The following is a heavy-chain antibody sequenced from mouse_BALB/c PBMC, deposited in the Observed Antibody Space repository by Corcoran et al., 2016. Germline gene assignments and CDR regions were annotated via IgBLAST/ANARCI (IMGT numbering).Heavy chain of an antibody. J-gene: IGHJ4*01. Sequence: QVTLKESGPGILQPSQTLSLTCSFSGFSLSTSGMGLSWIRQPSGKGLEWLAHIYWDADKRYNPSLKSRLTISKDTSRNQVFLKITSVDTADTATYYCARRAPGGYYAMDYWGQGTSVTVSS. V-gene: IGHV8-12*01. CDR2: IYWDADK. CDR1: GFSLSTSGMG. CDR3: ARRAPGGYYAMDY.